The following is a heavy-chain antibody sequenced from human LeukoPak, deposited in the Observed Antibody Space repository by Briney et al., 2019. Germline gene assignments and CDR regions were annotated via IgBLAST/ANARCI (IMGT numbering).Heavy chain of an antibody. J-gene: IGHJ4*02. V-gene: IGHV3-30*02. CDR1: GFTFSSYG. CDR2: IRYDGSNK. Sequence: GGSLRLSCAASGFTFSSYGMHWVRQAPGKGLEWVAFIRYDGSNKYYADSVKGRFTISRDNSKNTLYLQMNSLRAEDTAVYYCAKGMWGPRYYFDYWGQGTLLTVSS. D-gene: IGHD3-16*01. CDR3: AKGMWGPRYYFDY.